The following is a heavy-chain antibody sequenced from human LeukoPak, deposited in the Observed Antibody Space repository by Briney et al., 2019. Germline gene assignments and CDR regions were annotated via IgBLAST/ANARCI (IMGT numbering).Heavy chain of an antibody. V-gene: IGHV3-30*18. Sequence: GGSLRLSCAASGFTFSRYGIHWVRQAPGKGLEWVAVISYDGSNKYYADSVKGRFTISRDNSKNTLYLQMNSLRAEDTAVYYCAKSLGSSSSHAFDIWGQGTMVTVSS. CDR2: ISYDGSNK. CDR1: GFTFSRYG. J-gene: IGHJ3*02. D-gene: IGHD6-6*01. CDR3: AKSLGSSSSHAFDI.